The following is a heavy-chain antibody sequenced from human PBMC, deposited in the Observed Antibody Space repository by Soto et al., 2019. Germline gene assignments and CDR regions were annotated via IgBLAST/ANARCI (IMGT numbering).Heavy chain of an antibody. CDR3: ARGIYDSSGYYPDY. V-gene: IGHV3-30-3*01. CDR2: MSYDDTTK. CDR1: GFPFSTYA. J-gene: IGHJ4*02. D-gene: IGHD3-22*01. Sequence: QVQLVESGGGVVQPGRSLRLSCAAGGFPFSTYAFHGVRQAPGKGLEWVAVMSYDDTTKYYADSVKGRFTISRDNSENTLYLQMNSLRAEDTAVYHCARGIYDSSGYYPDYWGQGTLVTVSS.